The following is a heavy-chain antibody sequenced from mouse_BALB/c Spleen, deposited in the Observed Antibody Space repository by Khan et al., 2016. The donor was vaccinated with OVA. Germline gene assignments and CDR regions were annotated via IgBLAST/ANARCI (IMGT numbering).Heavy chain of an antibody. V-gene: IGHV1-26*01. Sequence: VQLKQSGPDLVKPGASVKISCKASGYSFTLYYMTWVKQSHGKSLEWIGRVNHNTGGSDYNQEFKGKAILTVDKSSNTAYMELHSLTSEDSAVYYCARGYDFFAYWGQGTLVTVSA. D-gene: IGHD2-14*01. CDR2: VNHNTGGS. CDR1: GYSFTLYY. CDR3: ARGYDFFAY. J-gene: IGHJ3*01.